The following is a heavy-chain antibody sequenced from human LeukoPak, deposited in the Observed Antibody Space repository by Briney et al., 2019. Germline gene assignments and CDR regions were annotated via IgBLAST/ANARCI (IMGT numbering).Heavy chain of an antibody. V-gene: IGHV1-18*01. CDR1: GYTFTSYG. J-gene: IGHJ3*02. D-gene: IGHD3-10*01. Sequence: GASVKVSCKASGYTFTSYGIRWVRQAPGQGLEWMGWISAYNGNTNYAQKLQGRVTMTTDTSTSTAYMELRSLRSDDTAVYYCARQLWFGELGGYAFDIWGQGTMVTVSS. CDR2: ISAYNGNT. CDR3: ARQLWFGELGGYAFDI.